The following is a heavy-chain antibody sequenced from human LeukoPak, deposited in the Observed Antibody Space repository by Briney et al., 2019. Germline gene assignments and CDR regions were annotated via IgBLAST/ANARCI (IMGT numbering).Heavy chain of an antibody. D-gene: IGHD1-1*01. CDR2: LYSGGSA. Sequence: GGSLRLSCAASGITVSSNYMTWVRQAPGKGLEWVSVLYSGGSAHYADSVMGRFTISRDNSKNTLYLHMNGLRAEDTAMFYCARSKLERGAFDIWGLGTMVTVSS. CDR3: ARSKLERGAFDI. V-gene: IGHV3-66*01. J-gene: IGHJ3*02. CDR1: GITVSSNY.